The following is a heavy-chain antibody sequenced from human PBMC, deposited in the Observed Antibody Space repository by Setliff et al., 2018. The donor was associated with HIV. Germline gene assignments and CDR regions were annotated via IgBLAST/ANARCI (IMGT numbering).Heavy chain of an antibody. V-gene: IGHV4-39*07. J-gene: IGHJ5*02. D-gene: IGHD3-22*01. CDR3: ASRVYYYDSSGYLREEGFDP. Sequence: ISSSSYYWGWIRQPPGKGLEWIGSIYYSGSTYYNPSLKSRVTISVDTSKNQFSLKLHSVTAADTAIYHCASRVYYYDSSGYLREEGFDPWGQGTLVTVSS. CDR2: IYYSGST. CDR1: ISSSSYY.